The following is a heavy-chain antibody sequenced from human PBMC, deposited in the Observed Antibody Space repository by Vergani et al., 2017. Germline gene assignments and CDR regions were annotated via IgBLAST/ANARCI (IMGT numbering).Heavy chain of an antibody. J-gene: IGHJ3*02. V-gene: IGHV3-23*01. CDR3: ARYSSSSRFDALHI. D-gene: IGHD6-6*01. CDR2: ISSSGANT. CDR1: EFIFSHYA. Sequence: EVQLLESGGGLVEPGGSLRLSCAVSEFIFSHYAMSWVRQSPGKGLEWVSSISSSGANTYYADSVKGRVSVSRDNSKNVLYLQMNNLGAEDTAVYYCARYSSSSRFDALHIWCPGTMVTVSS.